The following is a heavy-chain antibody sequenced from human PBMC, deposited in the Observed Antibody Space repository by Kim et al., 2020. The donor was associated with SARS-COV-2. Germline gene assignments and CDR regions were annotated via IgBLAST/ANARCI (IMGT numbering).Heavy chain of an antibody. Sequence: SETLSLTCAVYGGSFSGYYWSWIRQPPGKGLEWIGEINHSGSTNYNPSLKSRVTISVDTSKNQFSLTLSSVTAADTAVYYCARKGGRDYWGQGTLVTVSS. D-gene: IGHD3-16*01. CDR1: GGSFSGYY. J-gene: IGHJ4*02. CDR2: INHSGST. CDR3: ARKGGRDY. V-gene: IGHV4-34*01.